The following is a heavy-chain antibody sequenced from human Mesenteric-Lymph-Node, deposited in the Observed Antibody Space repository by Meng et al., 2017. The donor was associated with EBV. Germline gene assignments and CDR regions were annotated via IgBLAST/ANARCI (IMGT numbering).Heavy chain of an antibody. CDR1: GFTVSRNY. V-gene: IGHV3-53*01. CDR3: ARGWGDGYSEY. Sequence: EMQLVESGGGLIRPGGSLRLSCAASGFTVSRNYMSWVRQAPGKGLEWVSGIYSGGNTYYADSVKGRFTISRDNSENTLYLRMNSLRDEDTAIYYCARGWGDGYSEYWGQGTLVTVSS. D-gene: IGHD5-24*01. CDR2: IYSGGNT. J-gene: IGHJ4*02.